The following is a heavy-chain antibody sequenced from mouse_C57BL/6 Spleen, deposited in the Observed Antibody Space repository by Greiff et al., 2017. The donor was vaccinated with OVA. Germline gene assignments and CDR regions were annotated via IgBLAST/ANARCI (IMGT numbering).Heavy chain of an antibody. CDR3: VRHYYGSSGVYFDY. CDR1: GFSFNTYA. D-gene: IGHD1-1*01. CDR2: IRSKSNNYAT. Sequence: SGGGLVQPKGSLKLSCAASGFSFNTYAMNWVRQAPGKGLEWVARIRSKSNNYATYYADSVKDRFTISRDDSESMLYLQMNNLKTEDTAMYYCVRHYYGSSGVYFDYWGQGTTLTVSS. V-gene: IGHV10-1*01. J-gene: IGHJ2*01.